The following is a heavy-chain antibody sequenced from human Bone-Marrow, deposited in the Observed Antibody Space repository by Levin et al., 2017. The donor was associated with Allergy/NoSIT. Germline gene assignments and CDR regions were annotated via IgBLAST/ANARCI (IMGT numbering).Heavy chain of an antibody. CDR1: GFTFSSYG. V-gene: IGHV3-33*01. Sequence: PGGSLRLSCAASGFTFSSYGMHWVRQAPGKGLEWVAVIWYDGSNKYYADSVKGRFTISRDISKNTLYLQMNSLRAEDTAVYYCARERDRGRTGARKYSSGWYFWYFDLWGRGTLVTVSS. J-gene: IGHJ2*01. CDR3: ARERDRGRTGARKYSSGWYFWYFDL. CDR2: IWYDGSNK. D-gene: IGHD6-19*01.